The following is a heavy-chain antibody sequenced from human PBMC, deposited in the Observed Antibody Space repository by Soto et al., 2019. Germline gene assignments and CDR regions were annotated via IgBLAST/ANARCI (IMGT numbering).Heavy chain of an antibody. V-gene: IGHV3-30*18. CDR1: GVPFSSYG. CDR2: ISYDGSNK. Sequence: GGAVKLTCVASGVPFSSYGRHWVRQAPGKGLEWVAVISYDGSNKYYADSVKGRFTISRDNSKNTLYLQMNSLRAEDTAVYYCAKGVVPAAIITWFDPWGQGTLVTVSS. J-gene: IGHJ5*02. CDR3: AKGVVPAAIITWFDP. D-gene: IGHD2-2*01.